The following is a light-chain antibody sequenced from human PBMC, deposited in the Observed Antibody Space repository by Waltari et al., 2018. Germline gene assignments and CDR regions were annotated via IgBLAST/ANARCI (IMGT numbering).Light chain of an antibody. J-gene: IGKJ5*01. CDR1: QDINNY. V-gene: IGKV1-33*01. CDR3: QQYENLPLT. CDR2: DAS. Sequence: DIQMTQTPSSLSASVGDRVTISCQASQDINNYLNWYQQKPGKVPKLLIYDASNLEIGVPSRFSGGGSGTDFTFIITSLQPEDIATYYCQQYENLPLTFGQGTRLEI.